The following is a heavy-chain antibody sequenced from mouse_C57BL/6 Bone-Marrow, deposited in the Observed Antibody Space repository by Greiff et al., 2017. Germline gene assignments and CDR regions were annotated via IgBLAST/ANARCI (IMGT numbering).Heavy chain of an antibody. Sequence: VKLMESGPELVKPGASVKISCKASGYTFTDYYINWVKQRPGQGLEWIGWIFPGSGSTYYNGKFKGKATLTVDKSSSTAYMLLSSLTSEDSAVYFCARLRYYGSRGRDYFDYWGQGTTLTVSS. CDR3: ARLRYYGSRGRDYFDY. J-gene: IGHJ2*01. D-gene: IGHD1-1*01. CDR1: GYTFTDYY. V-gene: IGHV1-75*01. CDR2: IFPGSGST.